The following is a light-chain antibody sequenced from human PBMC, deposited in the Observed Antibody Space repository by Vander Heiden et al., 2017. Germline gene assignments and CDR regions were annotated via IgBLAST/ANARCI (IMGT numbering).Light chain of an antibody. J-gene: IGKJ2*01. CDR2: WAS. V-gene: IGKV4-1*01. CDR1: QSVLYSSNNKNY. CDR3: QQYYTTPYT. Sequence: DIVMTKSPDSLAVSLGERATINCKSSQSVLYSSNNKNYLVWYQQKPGQPPKLLIYWASTRESGVPDRFSGSASGTDFTLTISSLQAEDVAVYYCQQYYTTPYTFGQGTKLEIK.